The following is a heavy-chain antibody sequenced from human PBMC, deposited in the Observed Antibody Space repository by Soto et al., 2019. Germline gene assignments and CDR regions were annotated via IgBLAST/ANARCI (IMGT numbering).Heavy chain of an antibody. CDR2: IIPILGIA. J-gene: IGHJ6*03. CDR3: AREAGIAARPDFYYYMDV. CDR1: GGTFSSYT. Sequence: QFQLVQSGAEVKKPGSSVKVSCKASGGTFSSYTISWVRQAPGQGLEWMGRIIPILGIANYARKFQGRVTITADKSTSTAYMELSSLRSEDTAVYYCAREAGIAARPDFYYYMDVWGKGTTVTVSS. D-gene: IGHD6-6*01. V-gene: IGHV1-69*08.